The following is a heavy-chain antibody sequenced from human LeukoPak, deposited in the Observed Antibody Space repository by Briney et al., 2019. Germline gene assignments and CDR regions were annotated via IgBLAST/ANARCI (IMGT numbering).Heavy chain of an antibody. CDR3: ARDPGGDYDY. Sequence: TGGSLRLSCAASGFTVRSSYMSWVRQAPGKGLEWVSLFYIDGSTYYADSVKGRFTLSRDNSKDTLHLQMNSLRAEDTAVYYCARDPGGDYDYWGQGTLVTVSS. CDR2: FYIDGST. D-gene: IGHD4-17*01. J-gene: IGHJ4*02. CDR1: GFTVRSSY. V-gene: IGHV3-66*01.